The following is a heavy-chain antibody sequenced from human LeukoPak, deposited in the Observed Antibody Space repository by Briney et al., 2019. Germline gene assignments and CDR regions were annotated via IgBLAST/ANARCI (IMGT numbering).Heavy chain of an antibody. CDR2: INHSGST. CDR3: ARGYSSGWYPNFDY. Sequence: PSETLSLTCAVYGGSFSGYYWSWIRQPPGKGLEWIGEINHSGSTNYNPSLKSRVTISVDTSKNQFSLKLSSVTAADTAVYYCARGYSSGWYPNFDYWGQGTLVTVSS. D-gene: IGHD6-19*01. J-gene: IGHJ4*02. CDR1: GGSFSGYY. V-gene: IGHV4-34*01.